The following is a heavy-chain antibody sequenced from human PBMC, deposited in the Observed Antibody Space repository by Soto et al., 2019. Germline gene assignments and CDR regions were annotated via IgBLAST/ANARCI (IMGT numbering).Heavy chain of an antibody. CDR1: GGSFSGYY. D-gene: IGHD6-19*01. CDR3: ARISSGWYIGY. V-gene: IGHV4-34*01. CDR2: INQSGST. Sequence: QVQLQQCGAGLFKPSETLSLTCAVYGGSFSGYYWSWIRQPPGKGLEWIGEINQSGSTNYNPSLKSRVTISVDTSKNQFSLKLSSVTAADTAVYYCARISSGWYIGYWGQGTLVTVSS. J-gene: IGHJ4*02.